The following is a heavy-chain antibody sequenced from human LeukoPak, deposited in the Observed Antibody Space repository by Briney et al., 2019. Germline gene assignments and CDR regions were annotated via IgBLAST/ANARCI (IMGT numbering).Heavy chain of an antibody. CDR2: ISESSSHT. CDR3: ARDLHSSSWFDY. V-gene: IGHV3-21*04. Sequence: PGGSLRLSCAASGFVFSGYSINWVRQAPGKGLEWVSYISESSSHTYYVDSVKGRFTISRDNAKNSLYLQMNSLRAEDTAVYYCARDLHSSSWFDYWGQGTLVTVSS. D-gene: IGHD6-13*01. CDR1: GFVFSGYS. J-gene: IGHJ4*02.